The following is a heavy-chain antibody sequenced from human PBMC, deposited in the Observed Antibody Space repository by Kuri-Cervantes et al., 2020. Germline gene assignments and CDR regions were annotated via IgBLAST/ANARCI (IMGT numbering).Heavy chain of an antibody. CDR1: GFTFDDYA. Sequence: SLKISCAASGFTFDDYAMHWVRQAPGKGLEWVSGISWNSGSIGYADSVKGRFTISRDNAKNSLYLQMNSLRAEDTALYYCAKDISSADPYYYGMDVWGQGTTVTVSS. CDR2: ISWNSGSI. J-gene: IGHJ6*02. D-gene: IGHD2-15*01. CDR3: AKDISSADPYYYGMDV. V-gene: IGHV3-9*01.